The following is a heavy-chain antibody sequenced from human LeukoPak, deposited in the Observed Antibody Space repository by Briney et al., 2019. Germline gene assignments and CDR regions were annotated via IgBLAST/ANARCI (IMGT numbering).Heavy chain of an antibody. Sequence: GGSLRLSCAASGFTVSSNYMSWVRQAPGKGLEWVSVVYSGGSTYYADSVKGRFTISRHNSKNTLYLQMNSLRAEDTAVYYCARAPNSGSYYAVLDYGMDVWGQGTTVTVSS. J-gene: IGHJ6*02. CDR1: GFTVSSNY. CDR3: ARAPNSGSYYAVLDYGMDV. CDR2: VYSGGST. V-gene: IGHV3-53*04. D-gene: IGHD1-26*01.